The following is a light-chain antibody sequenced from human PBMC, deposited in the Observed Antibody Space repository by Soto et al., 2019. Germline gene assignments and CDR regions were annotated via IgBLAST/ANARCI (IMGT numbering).Light chain of an antibody. CDR3: SSYTSSNTLYV. CDR2: EVT. J-gene: IGLJ1*01. V-gene: IGLV2-14*01. CDR1: SSDVRGYNY. Sequence: QSALTQPASVSGSPGQSITISCTGTSSDVRGYNYVSWYQQHPGKAPKLMIYEVTNRPSGVSNRFSGSSSGNTASLTISSLQADDEADYYCSSYTSSNTLYVFGTGTKLTVL.